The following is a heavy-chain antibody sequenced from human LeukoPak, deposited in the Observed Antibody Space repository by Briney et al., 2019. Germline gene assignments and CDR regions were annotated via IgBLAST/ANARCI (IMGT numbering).Heavy chain of an antibody. CDR3: ARAEPVVAGGYYFDY. CDR1: GYTFTSYY. J-gene: IGHJ4*02. D-gene: IGHD3-22*01. CDR2: INPSGGST. Sequence: GASVKVSCKASGYTFTSYYMHWVRQAPGQGLEWMGIINPSGGSTSYAQKFQGRVTMTRDTSTSTVYMELSSLRSEDTAVYYCARAEPVVAGGYYFDYWGQGTLVTVSS. V-gene: IGHV1-46*01.